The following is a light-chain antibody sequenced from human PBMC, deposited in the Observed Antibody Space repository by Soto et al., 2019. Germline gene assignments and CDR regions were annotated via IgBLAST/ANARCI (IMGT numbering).Light chain of an antibody. V-gene: IGLV6-57*01. CDR1: SGSIASNY. Sequence: NFLLTQPHSVSGSPGKTVTISCTRSSGSIASNYVQWYQQRPGSSPTTVIYEDNQRPSGVPDRFSGSIDSSSNSASLTISGLKTEDEAEYYCQSYDSDNQVFGGGTKLTVL. J-gene: IGLJ2*01. CDR3: QSYDSDNQV. CDR2: EDN.